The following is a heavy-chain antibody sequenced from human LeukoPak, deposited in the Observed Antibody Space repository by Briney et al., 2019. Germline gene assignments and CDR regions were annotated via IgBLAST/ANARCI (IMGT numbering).Heavy chain of an antibody. J-gene: IGHJ4*02. CDR3: VRNGGSFDY. CDR2: INRDGSDK. Sequence: GGSLRLSCAASRFTFSGHWVSWVRQAPGKGLEWVANINRDGSDKRYADSAKARFPISRDNAKNSLNLQMNSLRAEDTAVYYCVRNGGSFDYWGQGALVTVSS. D-gene: IGHD3-10*01. V-gene: IGHV3-7*01. CDR1: RFTFSGHW.